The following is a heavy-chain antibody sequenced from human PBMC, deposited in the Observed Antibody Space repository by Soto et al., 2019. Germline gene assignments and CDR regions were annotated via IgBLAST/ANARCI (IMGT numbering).Heavy chain of an antibody. CDR1: GGTFSSYA. CDR2: ISAYNGNT. Sequence: ASVKVSCKASGGTFSSYAISWVRQAPGQGLEWMGWISAYNGNTNYAQKFQGWVTMTRDTSISTAYMELSRLRSDDTAVYYCARGIAAAAARGMDVWGQGTTVTVSS. V-gene: IGHV1-2*04. D-gene: IGHD6-13*01. CDR3: ARGIAAAAARGMDV. J-gene: IGHJ6*02.